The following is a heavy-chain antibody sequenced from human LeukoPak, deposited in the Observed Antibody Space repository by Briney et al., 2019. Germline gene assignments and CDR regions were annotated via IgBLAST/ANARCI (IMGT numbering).Heavy chain of an antibody. J-gene: IGHJ3*02. CDR3: ARQRSYYDSSGYYYAFDI. D-gene: IGHD3-22*01. CDR2: IYPGDSDT. Sequence: GASLKISCKGSGYSFTSYWIGWVRQMPGKGLAWMGIIYPGDSDTRYSPSFQGQVTISADKSISTAYLQWSSLKASDTAMYYCARQRSYYDSSGYYYAFDIWGQGTMVTVSS. V-gene: IGHV5-51*01. CDR1: GYSFTSYW.